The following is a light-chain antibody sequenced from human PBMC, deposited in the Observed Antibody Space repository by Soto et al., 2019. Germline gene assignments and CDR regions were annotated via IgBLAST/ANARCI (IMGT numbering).Light chain of an antibody. V-gene: IGKV4-1*01. CDR3: QQYYSTPIT. CDR1: QSVLYNSINKNY. Sequence: DIVMTQFPASLAVSLGERATINCKSSQSVLYNSINKNYLAWYQQKPGQPPKLLIYWASARESGVPDRFSGSGSGTDFTLTISSLQAEDVAVYFCQQYYSTPITFGQGTRLEIK. J-gene: IGKJ5*01. CDR2: WAS.